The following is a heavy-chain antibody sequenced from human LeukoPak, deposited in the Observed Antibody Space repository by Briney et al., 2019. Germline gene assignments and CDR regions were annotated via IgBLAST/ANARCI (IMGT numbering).Heavy chain of an antibody. CDR2: IYYSGSST. Sequence: SETLSLTCTVSGGSISSYYWTWIRQPPGGGLEWIGYIYYSGSSTYYNPSLNSRVTISVDTSKNQISLRLSSVTAADTAVYYCARGGYFDWLLHIRSPTNWFDPWGQGTLVTVSS. J-gene: IGHJ5*02. CDR1: GGSISSYY. V-gene: IGHV4-59*01. D-gene: IGHD3-9*01. CDR3: ARGGYFDWLLHIRSPTNWFDP.